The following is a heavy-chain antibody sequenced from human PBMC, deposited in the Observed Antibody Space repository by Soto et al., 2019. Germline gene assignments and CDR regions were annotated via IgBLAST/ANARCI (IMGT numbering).Heavy chain of an antibody. CDR3: ARSDLVYAPPVDP. V-gene: IGHV4-59*01. Sequence: PSETLSLTCTVSGGSISSYYWSWIRQPPGKGLEWIGYIYYSGSTNYNPSLKSRVTISVDTSKNQFSLKLSSVTAADTAVYYCARSDLVYAPPVDPWGQGTLVTV. J-gene: IGHJ5*02. CDR1: GGSISSYY. CDR2: IYYSGST. D-gene: IGHD2-8*01.